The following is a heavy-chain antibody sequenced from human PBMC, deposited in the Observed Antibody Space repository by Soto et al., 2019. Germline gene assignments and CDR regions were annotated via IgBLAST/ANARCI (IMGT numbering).Heavy chain of an antibody. Sequence: LGESLKISCKGSGYSFTSYWIGWVRQMPGKGLEWMGIIYPGDSDTRYSPSFQGQVTISADKSISTAYLQWSSLKASDTAMYYYARVGFLEWSPPDYYYMDVWGKGTTVTVSS. CDR2: IYPGDSDT. CDR1: GYSFTSYW. CDR3: ARVGFLEWSPPDYYYMDV. J-gene: IGHJ6*03. D-gene: IGHD3-3*01. V-gene: IGHV5-51*01.